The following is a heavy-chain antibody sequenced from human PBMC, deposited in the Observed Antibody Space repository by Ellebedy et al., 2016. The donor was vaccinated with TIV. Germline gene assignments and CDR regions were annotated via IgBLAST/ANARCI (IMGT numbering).Heavy chain of an antibody. Sequence: GESLKISCVASGFIFTDAWLIWVRQTPGKGLECIGRIKSEGDGGATDYAAPVKGRFTISRDDSKNTLFLQMNSLRVDDTGVYYCTVDPYYGLDYWGQGTQVTVS. V-gene: IGHV3-15*01. CDR3: TVDPYYGLDY. CDR2: IKSEGDGGAT. J-gene: IGHJ4*02. CDR1: GFIFTDAW. D-gene: IGHD1-26*01.